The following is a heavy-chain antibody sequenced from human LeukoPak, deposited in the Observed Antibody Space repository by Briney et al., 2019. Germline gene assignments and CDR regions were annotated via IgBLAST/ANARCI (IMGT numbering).Heavy chain of an antibody. V-gene: IGHV3-30*18. CDR1: GITFSNYG. D-gene: IGHD6-19*01. CDR2: ITFDGHNK. CDR3: AKVSWPSGRFWGYFDY. Sequence: GGSLRLSCAASGITFSNYGMHWVRQAPGRGLEWVAVITFDGHNKFYSDSVKGRVTVSRDNSKNTLYLQMNSLRAEDTAVYYCAKVSWPSGRFWGYFDYWGQGSLVTVSS. J-gene: IGHJ4*02.